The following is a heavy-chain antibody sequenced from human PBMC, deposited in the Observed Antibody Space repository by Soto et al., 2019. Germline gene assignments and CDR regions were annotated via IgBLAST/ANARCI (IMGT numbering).Heavy chain of an antibody. CDR1: GFTFSSHS. V-gene: IGHV3-48*02. J-gene: IGHJ6*02. Sequence: EVQLAESGGGLIQPGGSLRLSCVASGFTFSSHSMNWVRQVPGKGLEWVSWITNSGGTIYYADSVKGRFTISRDNANNSLYLQMTSLRDEDTAVYYCARDRRNSGYLTPRFSGVMDAWGQGTTVTVSS. D-gene: IGHD3-22*01. CDR2: ITNSGGTI. CDR3: ARDRRNSGYLTPRFSGVMDA.